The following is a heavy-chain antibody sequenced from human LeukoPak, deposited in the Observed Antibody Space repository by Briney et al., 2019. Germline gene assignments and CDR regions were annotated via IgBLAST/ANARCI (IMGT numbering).Heavy chain of an antibody. J-gene: IGHJ4*02. CDR2: IDWDDDK. Sequence: SGPTLVNPTQTLTLTCTFSGFSLSTSGMRVSWIRQPPGKALGWLARIDWDDDKFYSTSLKTRLTISKDTSKNQVVLTMTNMDPVDTATYYCARARGYSSGFDCWGQGTLVTVSS. CDR3: ARARGYSSGFDC. D-gene: IGHD6-19*01. CDR1: GFSLSTSGMR. V-gene: IGHV2-70*04.